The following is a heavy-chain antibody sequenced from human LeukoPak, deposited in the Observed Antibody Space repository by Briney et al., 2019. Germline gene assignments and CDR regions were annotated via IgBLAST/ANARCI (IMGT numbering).Heavy chain of an antibody. CDR3: ARGGIVGATTRADDAFDI. CDR2: IIPIFGTA. Sequence: GSSVKVSCKASGSTFSSYAISWVRQAPGQGLEWMGGIIPIFGTANYAQKFQGRVTITADESTSTAYMELSSLRSEDTAVYYCARGGIVGATTRADDAFDIWGQGTMVTVSS. D-gene: IGHD1-26*01. V-gene: IGHV1-69*01. J-gene: IGHJ3*02. CDR1: GSTFSSYA.